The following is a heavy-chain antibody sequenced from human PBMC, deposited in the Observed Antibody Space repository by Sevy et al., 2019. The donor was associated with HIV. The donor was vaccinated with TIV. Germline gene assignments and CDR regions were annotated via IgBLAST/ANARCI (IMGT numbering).Heavy chain of an antibody. CDR1: GFTFSSYA. J-gene: IGHJ6*02. V-gene: IGHV3-30-3*01. Sequence: GGSLRLSCAASGFTFSSYAMHWVRQAPGKGLEWVAVISYDGSNKYYADSVKGRFTISRDNSKNTLYLQMNSLRTEDTAVYYCARDLGYYYGMDFWGQGTTVTVSS. CDR2: ISYDGSNK. CDR3: ARDLGYYYGMDF.